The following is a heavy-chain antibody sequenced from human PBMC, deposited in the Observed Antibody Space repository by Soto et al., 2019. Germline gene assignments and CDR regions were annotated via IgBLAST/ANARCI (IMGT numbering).Heavy chain of an antibody. CDR3: AHSPPPTVTTSAEYFQH. V-gene: IGHV2-5*02. J-gene: IGHJ1*01. CDR2: IYWDDDK. D-gene: IGHD4-17*01. Sequence: QITLKESGPTLVKPTQTLTLTCTFSGFSLTTSGVGVGWIRQPPGKALEWLALIYWDDDKRYSPSLKSRLTITKDTSKNPVVLTMTNMDPVDTATYYCAHSPPPTVTTSAEYFQHWGQGTLVTVSS. CDR1: GFSLTTSGVG.